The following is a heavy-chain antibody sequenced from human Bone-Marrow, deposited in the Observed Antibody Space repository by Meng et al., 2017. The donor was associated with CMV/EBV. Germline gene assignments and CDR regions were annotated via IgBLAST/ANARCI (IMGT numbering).Heavy chain of an antibody. V-gene: IGHV3-30*03. CDR1: GFTFSSYW. D-gene: IGHD3-16*01. J-gene: IGHJ4*02. CDR2: ISYDGSNK. Sequence: GESLKISCAASGFTFSSYWMSWVRQAPGKGLEWVAVISYDGSNKYYADSVKGRFTISRDNSKNTLYLQMNSLRAEDTAVYYCARGVATLGYWGQGTLVTVSS. CDR3: ARGVATLGY.